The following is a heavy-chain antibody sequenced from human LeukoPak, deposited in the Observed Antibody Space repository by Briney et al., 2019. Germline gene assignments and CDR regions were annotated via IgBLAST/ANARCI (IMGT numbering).Heavy chain of an antibody. CDR2: ISAYNGNT. D-gene: IGHD4-17*01. CDR1: GYTFTGYY. CDR3: ARDGTTELALYYFDY. Sequence: ASVKVSCKASGYTFTGYYMHWVRQAPGRGLEWMGWISAYNGNTNYAQKLQGRVTMTTDTSTSTAYMELRSLRSDDTAVYYCARDGTTELALYYFDYWGQGTLVTVSS. J-gene: IGHJ4*02. V-gene: IGHV1-18*04.